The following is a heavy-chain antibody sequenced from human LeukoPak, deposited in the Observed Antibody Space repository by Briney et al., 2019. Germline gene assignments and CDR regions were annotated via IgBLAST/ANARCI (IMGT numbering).Heavy chain of an antibody. V-gene: IGHV1-18*01. CDR3: ARPSSGRLTGHAFDI. J-gene: IGHJ3*02. D-gene: IGHD7-27*01. CDR1: GYTFTIYG. Sequence: ASVRVSCTASGYTFTIYGINWVRQAPGQGLGWGGGLSAYNGNTNYAQKVYGRVTMTTDTSTSTAYMELRSLRSDDTAVSYCARPSSGRLTGHAFDIWGQGTMVTVSS. CDR2: LSAYNGNT.